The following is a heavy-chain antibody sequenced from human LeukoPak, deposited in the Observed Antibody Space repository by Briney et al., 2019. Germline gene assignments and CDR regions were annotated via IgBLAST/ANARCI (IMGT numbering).Heavy chain of an antibody. V-gene: IGHV1-69*13. Sequence: ASVKVSCKASGGTFSSYAISRVRQAPGQGLEWMGGIIPIFGTANYAQKFQGRVTITADESTSTAYMELSSLRSEDTAVYYCARAMASIAAAGTNYYYYMDVWGKGTTVTVSS. CDR3: ARAMASIAAAGTNYYYYMDV. D-gene: IGHD6-13*01. CDR1: GGTFSSYA. CDR2: IIPIFGTA. J-gene: IGHJ6*03.